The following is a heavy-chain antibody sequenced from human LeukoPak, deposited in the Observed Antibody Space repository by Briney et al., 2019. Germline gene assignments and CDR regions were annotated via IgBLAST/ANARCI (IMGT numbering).Heavy chain of an antibody. D-gene: IGHD3-22*01. CDR1: GYTLTELS. J-gene: IGHJ3*02. CDR2: FDPEDGET. CDR3: AREELGVYYDSSAPGAFDI. Sequence: ASVKVSCKVSGYTLTELSMHWVRQAPGKGLEWMGSFDPEDGETIYAQTFQGRVTVTEDTSTDTAYMELRRLRSDDTAVYYCAREELGVYYDSSAPGAFDIWGQGTMVTVSS. V-gene: IGHV1-24*01.